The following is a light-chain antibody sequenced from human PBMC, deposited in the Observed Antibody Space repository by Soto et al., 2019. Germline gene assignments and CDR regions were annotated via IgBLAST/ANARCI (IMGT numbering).Light chain of an antibody. CDR3: QQRSNWPPIT. Sequence: TQSPSAMSASVGDRVTITCRASQVISNYLAWYQQKPGQAPRLLIYDASNRATGIPARFSGSGSGTDFTLTISSLEPEDFAVYYCQQRSNWPPITFGQGTRLEIK. V-gene: IGKV3-11*01. CDR2: DAS. J-gene: IGKJ5*01. CDR1: QVISNY.